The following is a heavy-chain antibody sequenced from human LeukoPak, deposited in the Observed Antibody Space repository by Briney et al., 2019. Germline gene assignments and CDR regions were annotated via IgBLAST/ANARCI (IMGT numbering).Heavy chain of an antibody. CDR1: GGTFSSYA. CDR3: ARNGVVTAIAFDI. CDR2: IIPIFGTA. J-gene: IGHJ3*02. Sequence: GASAKVSCKASGGTFSSYAISWVRQAPGQGLEWMGGIIPIFGTANYAQKFQGRVTITADESTNTAYMELSSLRSEDTAVYYCARNGVVTAIAFDIWGQGTMVTVSS. V-gene: IGHV1-69*13. D-gene: IGHD2-21*02.